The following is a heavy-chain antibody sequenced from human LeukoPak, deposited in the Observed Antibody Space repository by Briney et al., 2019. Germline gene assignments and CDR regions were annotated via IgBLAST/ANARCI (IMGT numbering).Heavy chain of an antibody. D-gene: IGHD3-9*01. CDR2: IRYDGSNK. Sequence: GGSLRLSCAASGFTLDDYGMSWVRQAPGKGLEWVAFIRYDGSNKSYADSVKGRFTISRDNSKNTLFLQMHSLRVDDTAVYYCAKDGPSYNILTGFRRTSAYYFDYWGQGTLVTVSS. J-gene: IGHJ4*02. V-gene: IGHV3-30*02. CDR3: AKDGPSYNILTGFRRTSAYYFDY. CDR1: GFTLDDYG.